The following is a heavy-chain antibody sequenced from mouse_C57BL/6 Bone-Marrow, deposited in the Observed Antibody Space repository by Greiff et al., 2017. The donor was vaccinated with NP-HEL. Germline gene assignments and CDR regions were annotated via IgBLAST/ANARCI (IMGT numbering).Heavy chain of an antibody. CDR1: GYSITSGYY. Sequence: EVHLVESGPGLVKPSQSLSLTCSVTGYSITSGYYWNWIRQFPGNKLEWMGYISYDGSNKYNPYLKNRISITRDTSKNQFFLKLNSVTTEDTATYYCARDGGYLYYFDYWGQGTTLTVSS. J-gene: IGHJ2*01. CDR2: ISYDGSN. D-gene: IGHD2-3*01. CDR3: ARDGGYLYYFDY. V-gene: IGHV3-6*01.